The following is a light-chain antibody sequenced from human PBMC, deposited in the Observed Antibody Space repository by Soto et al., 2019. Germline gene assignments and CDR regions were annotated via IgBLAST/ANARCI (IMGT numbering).Light chain of an antibody. V-gene: IGLV2-14*03. J-gene: IGLJ1*01. CDR3: SSYTSNCTQV. CDR2: DVS. CDR1: SSDVGGYNY. Sequence: QSALTQPASVSGSPGQSITISCTGTSSDVGGYNYVSWYQQHPGKAPKLMVYDVSNRPSGLSDRFSGSKSGNTAFLTISGLQAEDEADYYCSSYTSNCTQVFGTGTKVTVL.